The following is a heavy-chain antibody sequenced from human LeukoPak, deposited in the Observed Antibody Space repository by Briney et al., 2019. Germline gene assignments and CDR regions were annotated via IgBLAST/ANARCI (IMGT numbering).Heavy chain of an antibody. CDR3: ARDGSGSNFQH. D-gene: IGHD6-19*01. CDR2: IYYSGST. Sequence: SETLSLTCTVSGGSISTYYWSWIRQPPGKGLEWIGCIYYSGSTNYNPSLKSRVTISVNTSKNHFSLKLSSLTAADTAVYYCARDGSGSNFQHWGQGTLVTVSS. CDR1: GGSISTYY. J-gene: IGHJ1*01. V-gene: IGHV4-59*01.